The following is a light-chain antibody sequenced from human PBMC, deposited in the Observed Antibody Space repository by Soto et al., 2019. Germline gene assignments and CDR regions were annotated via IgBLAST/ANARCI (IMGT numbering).Light chain of an antibody. CDR1: QTISTW. CDR3: QQYNIYWT. V-gene: IGKV1-5*01. CDR2: DAS. Sequence: DIQLTQSPIFLSASVGDRVTISCRASQTISTWLAWYQQKPGKAPKLLIHDASSLESGVPSRFSGSGSGTEFTLTISSLQPDDFATYYCQQYNIYWTFGQGTKVDIK. J-gene: IGKJ1*01.